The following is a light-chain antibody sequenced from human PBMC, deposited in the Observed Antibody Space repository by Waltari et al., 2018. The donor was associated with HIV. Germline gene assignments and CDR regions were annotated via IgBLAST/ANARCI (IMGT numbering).Light chain of an antibody. V-gene: IGKV1-9*01. Sequence: DIHLTQSPPFLSASIGARVTISCRATQGINSYLAWYQQKPGKAPKLLIYVASTLRSGVPSRFSGSGSGTEFTLTISNLQPEDSATYYCQQLNSYPLTFGGGTKVETK. CDR2: VAS. J-gene: IGKJ4*01. CDR1: QGINSY. CDR3: QQLNSYPLT.